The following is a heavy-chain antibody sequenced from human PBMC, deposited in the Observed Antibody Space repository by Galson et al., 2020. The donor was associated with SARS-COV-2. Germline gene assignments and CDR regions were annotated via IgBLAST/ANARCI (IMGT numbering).Heavy chain of an antibody. D-gene: IGHD3-22*01. V-gene: IGHV3-21*01. Sequence: GGSLRLSCAASGFTFSSYSMNWVRQAPGKGLEWVSSISSSSSYIYYADSVKGRFTISRDNAKNSLYLQMNSLRAEATAVYYCARIISQLDSSGYYSGDWFDPWGQVTLVTVSS. CDR3: ARIISQLDSSGYYSGDWFDP. J-gene: IGHJ5*02. CDR1: GFTFSSYS. CDR2: ISSSSSYI.